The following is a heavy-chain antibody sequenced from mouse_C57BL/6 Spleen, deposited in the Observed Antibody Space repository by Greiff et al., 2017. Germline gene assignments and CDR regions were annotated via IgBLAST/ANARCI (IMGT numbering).Heavy chain of an antibody. J-gene: IGHJ4*01. Sequence: QVQLQQPGAELVKPGASVKLSCKASGYTFTSYWMHWVKQRPGQGLEWIGMIHPNSGSTNYNAKFKSKATLTVDKSSSTAYMQLSSLTSEDSAVYYCAREYYDSYAVDYWGQGTSVTVSS. CDR1: GYTFTSYW. V-gene: IGHV1-64*01. D-gene: IGHD1-1*02. CDR2: IHPNSGST. CDR3: AREYYDSYAVDY.